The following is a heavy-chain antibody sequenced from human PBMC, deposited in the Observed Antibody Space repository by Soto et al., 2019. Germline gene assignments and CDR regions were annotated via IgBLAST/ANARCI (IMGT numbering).Heavy chain of an antibody. CDR2: ISAYNGNT. CDR1: GFNFITYG. J-gene: IGHJ6*02. V-gene: IGHV1-18*01. CDR3: ARGYCSVGSCPYGVDV. Sequence: QVQLVQSGAEVEKPGASVKVSCKASGFNFITYGINWVRQAPGQGLEWMGWISAYNGNTNYAQKLQGRVTMTTDTSTTTADMELRSLRSDDTAVYYCARGYCSVGSCPYGVDVWGQGTTVTVSS. D-gene: IGHD2-15*01.